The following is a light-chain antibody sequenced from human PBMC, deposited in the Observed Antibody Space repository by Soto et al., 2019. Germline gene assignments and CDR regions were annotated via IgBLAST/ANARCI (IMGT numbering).Light chain of an antibody. CDR3: QQYDDVPS. V-gene: IGKV1-33*01. CDR2: DAS. J-gene: IGKJ4*01. Sequence: DIPMTQSPSSLSASVGDRVTITCQASQDISNYLNWYQQKPGKAPKLLIYDASYLETGVPSRFSGSGSGTDFTVTISSLQPEDIATYYCQQYDDVPSFGGGTKVEIK. CDR1: QDISNY.